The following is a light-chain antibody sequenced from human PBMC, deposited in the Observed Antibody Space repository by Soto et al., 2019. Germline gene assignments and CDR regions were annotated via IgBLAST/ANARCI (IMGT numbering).Light chain of an antibody. Sequence: DIQLTQSPAFLSASVGDRVTITCRASQGIDSYLAWYQQKPGKAPNLLIYAASTLENGVPSRFSGSGSGTEFTLTISSMQPEDFTTYFCQQLNSYLITFGQGTRVEIK. CDR2: AAS. CDR3: QQLNSYLIT. CDR1: QGIDSY. J-gene: IGKJ5*01. V-gene: IGKV1-9*01.